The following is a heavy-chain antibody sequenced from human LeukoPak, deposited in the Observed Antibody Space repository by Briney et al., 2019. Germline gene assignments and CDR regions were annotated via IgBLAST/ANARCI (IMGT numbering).Heavy chain of an antibody. CDR1: GFTFSSYS. D-gene: IGHD3-10*01. Sequence: GGSLRLSCAASGFTFSSYSMNWVRQAPGKGLEWVSSISSSSSYIYYADSEKGRFTISRDNAKNSLYLQMNSLRAEDTAVYYCARVSSGITHNDWGQGTLVTVSS. CDR2: ISSSSSYI. V-gene: IGHV3-21*01. J-gene: IGHJ4*02. CDR3: ARVSSGITHND.